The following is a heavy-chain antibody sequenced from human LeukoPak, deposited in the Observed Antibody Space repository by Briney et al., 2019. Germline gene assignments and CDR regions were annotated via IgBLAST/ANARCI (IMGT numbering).Heavy chain of an antibody. CDR2: INHSGST. V-gene: IGHV4-34*01. CDR1: GGSFSGYY. J-gene: IGHJ4*02. Sequence: SETLSLTCAVYGGSFSGYYWSWIRQPPGKGLEWIGEINHSGSTNYNPSLKSRVTISVDTSKNQFSLKLSSLTAADTAVYYCARQRVAAAGTLDYWGQGTLVTVSS. CDR3: ARQRVAAAGTLDY. D-gene: IGHD6-13*01.